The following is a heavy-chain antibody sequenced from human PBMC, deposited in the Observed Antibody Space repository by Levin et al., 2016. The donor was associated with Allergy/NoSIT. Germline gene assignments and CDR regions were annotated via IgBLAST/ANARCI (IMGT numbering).Heavy chain of an antibody. V-gene: IGHV1-8*01. J-gene: IGHJ3*02. CDR3: ARDGLVRGAIISRRNAFDI. CDR1: GYTFSIHD. D-gene: IGHD3-10*01. Sequence: ASVKVSCKASGYTFSIHDIHWVRQAPGQGLEWMGWMNPNNGNTGYAQKFQGRVTMTTDTSTNTAYMELRSLRSDDTAVYYCARDGLVRGAIISRRNAFDIWGQGTLVIVSS. CDR2: MNPNNGNT.